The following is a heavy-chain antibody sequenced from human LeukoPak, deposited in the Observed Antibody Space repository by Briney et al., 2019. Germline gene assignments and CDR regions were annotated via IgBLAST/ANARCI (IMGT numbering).Heavy chain of an antibody. V-gene: IGHV3-23*01. D-gene: IGHD1-7*01. CDR1: GFTFSSFA. CDR2: ISGSGGST. CDR3: AKDWGVKGITGTIGAFDI. Sequence: GGSLRLSGAASGFTFSSFALSWVGQAPGKGLEWVLAISGSGGSTYYADPVKGRFTISRDTSKNTLYLQMNSLRVEDTAVYYCAKDWGVKGITGTIGAFDIWGQGTMVTVSS. J-gene: IGHJ3*02.